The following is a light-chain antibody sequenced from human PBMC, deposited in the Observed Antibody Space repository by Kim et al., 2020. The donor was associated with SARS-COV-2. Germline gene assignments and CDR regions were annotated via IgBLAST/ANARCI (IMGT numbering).Light chain of an antibody. V-gene: IGLV2-14*03. CDR1: SSDVGGYNY. CDR3: SSYTSSSTRV. J-gene: IGLJ3*02. CDR2: DVN. Sequence: QSALTQSASVSGSPGQSITISCTGTSSDVGGYNYVSWYQQHPGKAPKLMIYDVNNRPSGVSNRFSGSKSGNTASLTISGLQAEDEADYYCSSYTSSSTRVFGGGTQLTVL.